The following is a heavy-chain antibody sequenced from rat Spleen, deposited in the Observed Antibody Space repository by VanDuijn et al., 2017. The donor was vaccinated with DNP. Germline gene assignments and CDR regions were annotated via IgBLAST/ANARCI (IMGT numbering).Heavy chain of an antibody. CDR2: IIYDGSST. V-gene: IGHV5-7*01. Sequence: EVQLVESGGGLVQPGRSMKLSCAASGFTFSDYAMAWVRQSPKKGLEWVATIIYDGSSTYYRDSVKGRFTISRDNAQSTLYLQMDSLRSEDTATYYCASRPPPTRGPFDYWGQGVMVTVSS. J-gene: IGHJ2*01. CDR3: ASRPPPTRGPFDY. CDR1: GFTFSDYA. D-gene: IGHD1-4*01.